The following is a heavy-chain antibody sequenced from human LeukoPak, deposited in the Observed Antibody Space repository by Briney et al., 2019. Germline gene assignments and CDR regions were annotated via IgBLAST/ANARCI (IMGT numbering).Heavy chain of an antibody. V-gene: IGHV3-21*01. CDR2: ISSSSSYI. D-gene: IGHD2-2*01. Sequence: GGSLRLSCAASGFTFSSYSMNWVRQAPGKGLEWVSSISSSSSYIYYADSVKGRFTISRDNAKNSLYLQMNSLRAEDTAVYYCARAAERGIGIVPAATPFDPWGQGTLVTVSS. CDR3: ARAAERGIGIVPAATPFDP. J-gene: IGHJ5*02. CDR1: GFTFSSYS.